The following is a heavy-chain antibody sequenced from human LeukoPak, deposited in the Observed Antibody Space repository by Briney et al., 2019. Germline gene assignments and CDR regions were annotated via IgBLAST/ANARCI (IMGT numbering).Heavy chain of an antibody. D-gene: IGHD1-26*01. CDR1: GGSISSYY. CDR2: IYTSGST. V-gene: IGHV4-4*07. CDR3: ARGIGGSYPKEYYFDY. Sequence: SETLSLTCTVSGGSISSYYWSWIRQPAGKGLEWIGRIYTSGSTNYNPSLKSRVTMSVDTSKNQFSLKLSSVTAADTAVYYCARGIGGSYPKEYYFDYWGQGTLATVSS. J-gene: IGHJ4*02.